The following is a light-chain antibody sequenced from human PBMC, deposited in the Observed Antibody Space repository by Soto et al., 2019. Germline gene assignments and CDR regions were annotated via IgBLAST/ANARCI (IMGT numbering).Light chain of an antibody. CDR1: ETVSTN. J-gene: IGKJ5*01. CDR3: QQYSNWPPAIT. Sequence: EIALTQSPSTLSLSPVERSTLSCRATETVSTNLAWFQRKAGQPPRLLIYGSSTRATGVPDRFSGSGSGTEFALIISSLQSEDVAVYYCQQYSNWPPAITFGQGTRLEI. V-gene: IGKV3-15*01. CDR2: GSS.